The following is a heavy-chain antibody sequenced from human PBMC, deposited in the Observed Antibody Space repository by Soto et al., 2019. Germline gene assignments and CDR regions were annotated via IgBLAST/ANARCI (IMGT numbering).Heavy chain of an antibody. V-gene: IGHV3-23*01. CDR2: ISGSGDST. CDR3: AKDRDGAAAGPTKFYGMDV. J-gene: IGHJ6*02. D-gene: IGHD6-13*01. Sequence: EVQLLESGGGLVQPGGSLRLSCAASGFTFSSYAMSWVRQAPGKGLEWVSVISGSGDSTYYADSGRGRFTISRDNSKNPLYLQMNSMRAEDTAVYYCAKDRDGAAAGPTKFYGMDVWGQGTTVTVSS. CDR1: GFTFSSYA.